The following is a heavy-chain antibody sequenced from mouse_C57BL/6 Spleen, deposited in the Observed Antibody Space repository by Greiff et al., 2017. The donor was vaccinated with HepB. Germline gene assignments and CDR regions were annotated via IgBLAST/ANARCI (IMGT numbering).Heavy chain of an antibody. J-gene: IGHJ4*01. CDR2: INPSSGYT. CDR1: GYTFTSYW. Sequence: QVQLQQSGAELAKPGASVKLSCKASGYTFTSYWMHWVKQRPGQGLEWIGYINPSSGYTKYNQKFKDKATLTADKSSSTAYMQLSSLTYEDSAVYYCARGEDGYLYAMDYWGQGTSVTVSS. V-gene: IGHV1-7*01. CDR3: ARGEDGYLYAMDY. D-gene: IGHD2-3*01.